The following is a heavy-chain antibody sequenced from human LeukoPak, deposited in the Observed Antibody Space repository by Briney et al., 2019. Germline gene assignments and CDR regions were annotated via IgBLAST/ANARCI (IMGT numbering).Heavy chain of an antibody. D-gene: IGHD6-13*01. CDR1: GGSISSGGYS. Sequence: PSETLSLTCAVSGGSISSGGYSWSWIRQPPGKGLEWIGYIYHSGSTYYNPSLKSRVTISVDRSKNQFSLKLSSVTAADTAVYYCARLSSGSSSWYDIDYWGQGTLVTVSS. V-gene: IGHV4-30-2*01. CDR3: ARLSSGSSSWYDIDY. J-gene: IGHJ4*02. CDR2: IYHSGST.